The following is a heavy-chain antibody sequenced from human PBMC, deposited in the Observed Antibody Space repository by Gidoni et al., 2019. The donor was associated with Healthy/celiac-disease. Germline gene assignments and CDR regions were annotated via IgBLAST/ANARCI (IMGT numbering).Heavy chain of an antibody. V-gene: IGHV1-8*01. CDR1: GSTFTSYD. J-gene: IGHJ6*02. CDR3: ARGRYSYGYVYYYYGMDV. D-gene: IGHD5-18*01. Sequence: QVQLVQSGAEVKKPGASVKVSCTASGSTFTSYDINWVRQATGQGLEWMGWMNPNSGNTGYAQKFQGRVTMTRNTSISTAYMELSSLRSEDTAVYYCARGRYSYGYVYYYYGMDVWGQGTTVTVSS. CDR2: MNPNSGNT.